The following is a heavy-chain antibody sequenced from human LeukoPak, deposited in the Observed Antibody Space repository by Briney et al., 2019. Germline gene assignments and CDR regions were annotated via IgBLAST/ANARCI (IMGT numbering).Heavy chain of an antibody. CDR2: IYSGGDT. D-gene: IGHD1-1*01. CDR3: ARESRGHTTGYNDAFDI. J-gene: IGHJ3*02. CDR1: GFTVSTNY. Sequence: QTGGSLRLSCAASGFTVSTNYMSWVRQAPGKGLERVSVIYSGGDTYYADSVKGRFTISRDSSKNTLYLQMNSLRAEDTAVYYCARESRGHTTGYNDAFDIWGQGTTVTVSS. V-gene: IGHV3-53*01.